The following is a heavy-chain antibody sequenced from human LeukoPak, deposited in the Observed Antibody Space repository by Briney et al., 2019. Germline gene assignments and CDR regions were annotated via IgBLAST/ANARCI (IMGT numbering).Heavy chain of an antibody. CDR3: ARADGTNSGTTAFDV. D-gene: IGHD4-23*01. Sequence: ASVKVSCKTSGYRFNVYDILWVRQAPGHRIDYVGWISTYTGRANYAQKFQGRVSMITDTSTSTAYLELTNLTSSDTGLYYCARADGTNSGTTAFDVWGLGTMVTVAS. CDR1: GYRFNVYD. V-gene: IGHV1-18*01. CDR2: ISTYTGRA. J-gene: IGHJ3*01.